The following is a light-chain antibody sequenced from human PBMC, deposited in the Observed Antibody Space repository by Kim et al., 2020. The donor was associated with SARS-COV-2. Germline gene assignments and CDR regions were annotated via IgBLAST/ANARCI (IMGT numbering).Light chain of an antibody. Sequence: QLVLTQPPSVSGAPGQRVTIACTGSSANIGAGYDLYWYQQFPGTAPKLLIYGNSYRPSGVPDRFSASKSGTSASLAITGLQAEDEATYYCQSYDNRLSVVFGGGTQLTVL. CDR2: GNS. CDR3: QSYDNRLSVV. J-gene: IGLJ2*01. CDR1: SANIGAGYD. V-gene: IGLV1-40*01.